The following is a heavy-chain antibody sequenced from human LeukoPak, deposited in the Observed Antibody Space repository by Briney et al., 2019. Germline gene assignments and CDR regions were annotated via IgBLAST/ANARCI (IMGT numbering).Heavy chain of an antibody. Sequence: PGGSLRLSCAASGFTFSSYSMNWVRQAPGKGLEWVSSISSSSSYIYYADSVKGRFTISRDNAKNSLYLQMNSLRAEDTAVYYCARCGYSDGWSCDHWGQGTLVTVSS. J-gene: IGHJ5*02. V-gene: IGHV3-21*01. D-gene: IGHD5-18*01. CDR3: ARCGYSDGWSCDH. CDR2: ISSSSSYI. CDR1: GFTFSSYS.